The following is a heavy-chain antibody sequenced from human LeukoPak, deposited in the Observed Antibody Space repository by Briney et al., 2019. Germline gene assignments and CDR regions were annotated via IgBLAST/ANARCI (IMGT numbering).Heavy chain of an antibody. Sequence: SETLSLTCAVYGGSFSGYYWSWIRQPPGKGLEWIGEINHSGSTNYNPSLKSRVTISVDTSKNQFSLKPSSVTAADTAVYYCARGCVFDYWGQGTLVTVSS. CDR1: GGSFSGYY. V-gene: IGHV4-34*01. CDR3: ARGCVFDY. CDR2: INHSGST. J-gene: IGHJ4*02.